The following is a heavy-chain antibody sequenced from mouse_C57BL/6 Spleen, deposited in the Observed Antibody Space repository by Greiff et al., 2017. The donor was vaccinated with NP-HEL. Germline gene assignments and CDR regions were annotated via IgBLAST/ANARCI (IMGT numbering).Heavy chain of an antibody. J-gene: IGHJ4*01. D-gene: IGHD2-4*01. CDR3: TTWDYPSYYAMDY. V-gene: IGHV14-1*01. CDR2: IDPEDGDT. Sequence: EVQLQQSGAELVRPGASVKLSCTASGFNIKDYYMHWVKQRPEQGLEWIGRIDPEDGDTEYAPKFQGKATMTADTSSNTAYLQLSSLTSEDTAVYYCTTWDYPSYYAMDYWGQGTSVTVSS. CDR1: GFNIKDYY.